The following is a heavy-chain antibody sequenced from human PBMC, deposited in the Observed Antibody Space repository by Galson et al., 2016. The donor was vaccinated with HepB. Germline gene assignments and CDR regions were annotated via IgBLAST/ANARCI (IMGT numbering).Heavy chain of an antibody. CDR2: ISAASNT. V-gene: IGHV3-23*01. D-gene: IGHD3-10*01. Sequence: SLRLSCAASGSIFSNYWMHWVRQAPGKGLEWVSVISAASNTYYTDSVKGRFTISRDNSKTTLYLETNSLRVEDTAVYFCANYLGYGSGRPGYFHSWGQGTLDTVSP. CDR3: ANYLGYGSGRPGYFHS. J-gene: IGHJ4*02. CDR1: GSIFSNYW.